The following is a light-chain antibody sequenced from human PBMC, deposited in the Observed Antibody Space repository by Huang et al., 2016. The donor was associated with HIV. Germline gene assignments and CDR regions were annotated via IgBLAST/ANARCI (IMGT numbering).Light chain of an antibody. CDR1: QSVSNNY. Sequence: EIVLTQSPGTLSLSPGESATLSCRASQSVSNNYLAWYQPKPGQAPRLLSYGASSRATGIPDRCSGSGSGTDFTLTVTRLEHEDFAVYYCQQYGNAPPKTFGQGTKVEIK. CDR2: GAS. V-gene: IGKV3-20*01. J-gene: IGKJ1*01. CDR3: QQYGNAPPKT.